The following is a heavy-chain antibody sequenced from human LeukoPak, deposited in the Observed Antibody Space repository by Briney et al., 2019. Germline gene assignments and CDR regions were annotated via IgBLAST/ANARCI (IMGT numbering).Heavy chain of an antibody. J-gene: IGHJ3*02. Sequence: SETLSLTCAVYGVTFSGYYWNWIRQPLGRGLEWIGSIYYSGSTYYNPSLKSRVSISVDTSKKHHSLRLSSVTAANTAVYYCARLGGYSYGYSGAFDIWGQGTMVTVSS. V-gene: IGHV4-34*01. CDR3: ARLGGYSYGYSGAFDI. D-gene: IGHD5-18*01. CDR2: IYYSGST. CDR1: GVTFSGYY.